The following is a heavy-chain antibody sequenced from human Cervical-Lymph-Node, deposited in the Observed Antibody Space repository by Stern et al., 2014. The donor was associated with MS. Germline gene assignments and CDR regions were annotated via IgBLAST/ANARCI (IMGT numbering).Heavy chain of an antibody. Sequence: VQLVESGAEVKKPGSSVKVSCKASGGTISNYIIGWVRQAPGQGLEWMGGIIPMFGIASYAEKFQDRVTITADESTSTAYMDLSSLRSEDTAVYYCARATSDYIWGTYRFLDSWGQGTLVIVSS. CDR2: IIPMFGIA. D-gene: IGHD3-16*02. J-gene: IGHJ4*02. V-gene: IGHV1-69*01. CDR1: GGTISNYI. CDR3: ARATSDYIWGTYRFLDS.